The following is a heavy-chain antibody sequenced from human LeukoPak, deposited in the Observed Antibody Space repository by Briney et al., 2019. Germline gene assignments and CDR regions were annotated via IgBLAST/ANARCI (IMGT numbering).Heavy chain of an antibody. CDR2: INSDGSAT. CDR3: ATDPDSGGWSTFDY. Sequence: GGSLRLSCAASGFSFSRNWMQWVRQAPGKGLVWVSRINSDGSATHYADSVKGRFTISRDNAKNTLYLQMNSLRAEDTAVYYCATDPDSGGWSTFDYWGQGTLVTVSS. CDR1: GFSFSRNW. V-gene: IGHV3-74*01. J-gene: IGHJ4*02. D-gene: IGHD6-19*01.